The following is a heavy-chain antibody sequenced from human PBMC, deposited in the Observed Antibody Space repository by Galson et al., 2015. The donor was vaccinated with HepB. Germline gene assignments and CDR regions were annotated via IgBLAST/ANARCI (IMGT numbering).Heavy chain of an antibody. J-gene: IGHJ4*02. V-gene: IGHV3-33*01. D-gene: IGHD6-19*01. CDR2: IWYDGSNK. Sequence: SLRLSCAASGFTFSSYGMHWVRQAPGKGLEWVAVIWYDGSNKYYADSVKGRFTISRDNSKNTLYLQMNSLRAEDTAVYYCARDSGGWGTLDYWGQGTLVTVSS. CDR1: GFTFSSYG. CDR3: ARDSGGWGTLDY.